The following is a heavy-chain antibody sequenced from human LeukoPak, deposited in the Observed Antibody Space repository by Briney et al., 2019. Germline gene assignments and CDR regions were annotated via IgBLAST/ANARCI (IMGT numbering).Heavy chain of an antibody. V-gene: IGHV1-2*02. D-gene: IGHD3-16*01. CDR1: GYTFTGYY. CDR3: ARDNDSRDPPHFDY. J-gene: IGHJ4*02. CDR2: INPNSGGT. Sequence: ASVKVSCKASGYTFTGYYMHWVRQAPGQGLEWMGWINPNSGGTNYAQKFQGRVTMTRDTSISTAYMELSSLRSEDTAVYYCARDNDSRDPPHFDYWGQGTLVTVSS.